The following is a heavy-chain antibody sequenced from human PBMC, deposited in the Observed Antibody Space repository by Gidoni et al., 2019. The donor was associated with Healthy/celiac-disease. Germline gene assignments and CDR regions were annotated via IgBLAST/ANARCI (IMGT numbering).Heavy chain of an antibody. V-gene: IGHV1-2*02. CDR3: ARVEGCSGGSCYPIDY. CDR1: GYTFTGYY. Sequence: QVQLVQSGAEVKKPGASVKVSCKASGYTFTGYYMHWVRQAPGQGLEWMGWINPNSGGTNYAQKFQGRVTMTRDTSISTAYMELSRLRSDDTAVYYCARVEGCSGGSCYPIDYWGQGTLVTVSS. CDR2: INPNSGGT. D-gene: IGHD2-15*01. J-gene: IGHJ4*02.